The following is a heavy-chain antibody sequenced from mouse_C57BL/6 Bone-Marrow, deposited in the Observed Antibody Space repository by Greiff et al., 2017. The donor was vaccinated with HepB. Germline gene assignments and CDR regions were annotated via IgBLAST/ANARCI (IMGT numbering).Heavy chain of an antibody. CDR3: ARAGDYGSSYDFDY. CDR1: GYSITSGYY. CDR2: ISYDGSN. J-gene: IGHJ2*01. D-gene: IGHD1-1*01. V-gene: IGHV3-6*01. Sequence: EVQLVESGPGLVKPSQSLSLTCSVTGYSITSGYYWNWIRQFPGNKLEWMGYISYDGSNNYNPSLKNRISITRDTSKNQFFLKLNSVTTEDTATYYCARAGDYGSSYDFDYWGQGTTLTVSS.